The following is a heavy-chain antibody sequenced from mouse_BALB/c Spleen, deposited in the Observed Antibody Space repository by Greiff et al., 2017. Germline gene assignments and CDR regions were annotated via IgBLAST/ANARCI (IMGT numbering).Heavy chain of an antibody. CDR3: ARGVRGSRQWCAY. V-gene: IGHV1S41*01. Sequence: DLVKPGASVKLSCKASGYTFTSYWINWIKQRPGQGLEWIGRIAPGSGSTYYNEMFKGKATLTVDTSSSTAHIQLSSLSSEDSAVYFCARGVRGSRQWCAYWGQGTLVTVSA. CDR2: IAPGSGST. J-gene: IGHJ3*01. D-gene: IGHD3-2*01. CDR1: GYTFTSYW.